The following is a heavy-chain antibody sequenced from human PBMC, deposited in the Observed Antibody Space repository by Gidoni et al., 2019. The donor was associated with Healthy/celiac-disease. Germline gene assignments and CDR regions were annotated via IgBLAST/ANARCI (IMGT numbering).Heavy chain of an antibody. CDR2: IYYSGST. CDR1: GGSISSGGYY. V-gene: IGHV4-31*03. J-gene: IGHJ6*02. Sequence: QVQLQESGPGLVKPSQTLSLTCTVSGGSISSGGYYWSWIRQHPGKGLEWIGYIYYSGSTYYNPSLKSRLTISVDTSKNQFSLKLSSMTAADTAVYYCASLSPSFYYGMDVWGQGTTVTVSS. CDR3: ASLSPSFYYGMDV.